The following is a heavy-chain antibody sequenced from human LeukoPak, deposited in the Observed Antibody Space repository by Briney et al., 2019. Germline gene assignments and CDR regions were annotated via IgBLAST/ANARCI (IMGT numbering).Heavy chain of an antibody. D-gene: IGHD6-19*01. Sequence: ASVKVSCKASGYTFTGYYMHWVRQAPGQGLEWMGWINPNSGGTNYAQKFQGRVTMTRDTPISTAYMELSRLRSDDTAVYYCARGPGYSSRHYCYYGMDVWGQGTTVTVSS. V-gene: IGHV1-2*02. J-gene: IGHJ6*02. CDR1: GYTFTGYY. CDR2: INPNSGGT. CDR3: ARGPGYSSRHYCYYGMDV.